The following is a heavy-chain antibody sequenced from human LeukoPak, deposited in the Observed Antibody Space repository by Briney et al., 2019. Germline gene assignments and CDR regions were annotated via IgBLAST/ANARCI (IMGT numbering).Heavy chain of an antibody. V-gene: IGHV3-13*01. J-gene: IGHJ6*02. CDR3: ARDKRWFGESPYGMDV. D-gene: IGHD3-10*01. CDR1: GFTFSSYD. CDR2: IGTAGDT. Sequence: PGGSLRLSCAASGFTFSSYDMHWVRQATGKGLEWVSAIGTAGDTYYPGSVKGRFTISRENAKNSLYLQMNSLRAGDTAVYYCARDKRWFGESPYGMDVWGQGTTVTVSS.